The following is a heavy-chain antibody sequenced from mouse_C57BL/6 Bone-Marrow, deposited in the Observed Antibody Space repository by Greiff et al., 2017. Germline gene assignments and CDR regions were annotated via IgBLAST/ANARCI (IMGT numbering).Heavy chain of an antibody. D-gene: IGHD2-4*01. Sequence: EVHLVESGGDLVKPGGSLKLSCAASGFTFSSYGMYWVRQTPDKRLEWVATISSGGSYTYYPDSVKGRFTISRDNAKNTLYLQMSSRKSEDTAMYYCARQGLPPFAYWGQGTLVTVSA. CDR1: GFTFSSYG. CDR2: ISSGGSYT. V-gene: IGHV5-6*01. J-gene: IGHJ3*01. CDR3: ARQGLPPFAY.